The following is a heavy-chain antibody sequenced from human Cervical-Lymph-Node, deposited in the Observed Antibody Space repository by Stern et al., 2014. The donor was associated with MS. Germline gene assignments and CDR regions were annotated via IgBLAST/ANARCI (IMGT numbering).Heavy chain of an antibody. Sequence: QVQLVESGGGLVKPGGSLRLSCAASGFTLTDYYMSWIRQAPGRGLEWISFIERRDDSIFYADSVEGRFTISRDNAKNSLYLQMNSLRAEDTAVYYCARGQDTTMDYYYYYVMDVWGQGTTVTVSS. D-gene: IGHD5-18*01. CDR1: GFTLTDYY. CDR3: ARGQDTTMDYYYYYVMDV. V-gene: IGHV3-11*01. CDR2: IERRDDSI. J-gene: IGHJ6*02.